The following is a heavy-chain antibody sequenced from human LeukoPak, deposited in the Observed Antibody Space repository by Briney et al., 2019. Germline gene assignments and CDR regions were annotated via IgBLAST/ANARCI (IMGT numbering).Heavy chain of an antibody. D-gene: IGHD4-17*01. J-gene: IGHJ4*02. CDR1: GGSISSSSYY. CDR3: ARLHMTTVRARFDY. V-gene: IGHV4-39*07. Sequence: SETLSLTCTVSGGSISSSSYYWGWIRQPPGKGLEWIGSIYYSGSTYYNPSLKSRVTISVDTSKNQFSLKLSSVTAADTAVYYCARLHMTTVRARFDYWGQGTLVTVSS. CDR2: IYYSGST.